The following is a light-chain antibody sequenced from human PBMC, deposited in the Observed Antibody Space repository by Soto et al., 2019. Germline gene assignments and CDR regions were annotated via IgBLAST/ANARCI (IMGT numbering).Light chain of an antibody. Sequence: DVQMTQSPSSLSASVGDSLTLTCRASQTVTSYLNWYQQKPGKAPKLLIYAASTLQSGVPSRFSGSGSGTEFPLTIISLQPEDFATYYCQQSYRFPKTFGRGTKVEVK. CDR2: AAS. V-gene: IGKV1-39*01. CDR1: QTVTSY. J-gene: IGKJ1*01. CDR3: QQSYRFPKT.